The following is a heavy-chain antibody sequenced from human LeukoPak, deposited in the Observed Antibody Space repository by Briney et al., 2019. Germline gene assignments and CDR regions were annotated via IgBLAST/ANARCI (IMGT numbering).Heavy chain of an antibody. D-gene: IGHD2-15*01. CDR2: IYPGDADT. Sequence: GESLKISCKGSGYSFTSYWIGWVRQMPGKGLEWMGIIYPGDADTRYSPSFQGQVTISADKSISTAYLQWSSLKASDTAMYYCARLRYCSGGSCYSSADYYYYGMDVWGQGPTVTVSS. CDR3: ARLRYCSGGSCYSSADYYYYGMDV. V-gene: IGHV5-51*01. J-gene: IGHJ6*02. CDR1: GYSFTSYW.